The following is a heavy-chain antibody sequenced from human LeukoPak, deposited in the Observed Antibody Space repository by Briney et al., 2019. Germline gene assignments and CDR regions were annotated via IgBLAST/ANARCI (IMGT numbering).Heavy chain of an antibody. Sequence: PSETLSLTCTVSGGSIGRSSYYWGWIRQPPGKGLEWIGSIYYSGSTYYNPSLKSRVTISVDTSKNQFSLKLRSVTAADTAVYYCARAGGLDTIFGEIDYWGQGTLVTVSS. CDR2: IYYSGST. CDR1: GGSIGRSSYY. J-gene: IGHJ4*02. D-gene: IGHD3-3*01. V-gene: IGHV4-39*07. CDR3: ARAGGLDTIFGEIDY.